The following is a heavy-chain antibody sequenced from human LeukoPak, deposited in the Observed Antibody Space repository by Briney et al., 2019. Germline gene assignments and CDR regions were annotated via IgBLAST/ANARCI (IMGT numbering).Heavy chain of an antibody. Sequence: ASVKVSCKASGYTFTSYAMNWVRQAPGQGLEWMGWINTNTGNPTYAQGFTGRFVFSLDTSVSAAYLQISSLKAEDTAVYYCARAPSYGDYVPWDERKYYFDYWGQGTLVTVSS. CDR3: ARAPSYGDYVPWDERKYYFDY. D-gene: IGHD4-17*01. CDR2: INTNTGNP. CDR1: GYTFTSYA. J-gene: IGHJ4*02. V-gene: IGHV7-4-1*02.